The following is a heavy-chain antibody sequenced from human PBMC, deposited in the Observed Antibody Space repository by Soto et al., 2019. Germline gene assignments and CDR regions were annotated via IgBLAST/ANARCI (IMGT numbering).Heavy chain of an antibody. J-gene: IGHJ4*02. CDR3: AVHGYDY. V-gene: IGHV3-23*01. Sequence: XGSLVRSCEASGFTVTSYAMSWVRQAPGKGLEWVSVISGSGGSTYYADSVKGRFTISRDNSKNTLYLQMNSLRAEDTAVYYCAVHGYDYWGQGTLVTVSS. D-gene: IGHD1-1*01. CDR1: GFTVTSYA. CDR2: ISGSGGST.